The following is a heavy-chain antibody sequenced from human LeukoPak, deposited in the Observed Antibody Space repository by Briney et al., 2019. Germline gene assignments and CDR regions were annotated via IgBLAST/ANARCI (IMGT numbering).Heavy chain of an antibody. CDR2: VSPPGGGT. V-gene: IGHV3-23*01. CDR1: GFTFSTYS. CDR3: ARDLAWGAFDY. Sequence: GGSLRLSCAASGFTFSTYSMNWVRQAPGKGLEWVSGVSPPGGGTYYADSVKGRFTISRDDPRNTLSLQMNSLRVEDTAVYYCARDLAWGAFDYWGQGILVAVSS. D-gene: IGHD7-27*01. J-gene: IGHJ4*02.